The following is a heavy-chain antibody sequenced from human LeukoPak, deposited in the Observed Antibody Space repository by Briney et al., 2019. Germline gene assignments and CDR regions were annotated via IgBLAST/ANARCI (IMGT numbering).Heavy chain of an antibody. D-gene: IGHD3-22*01. J-gene: IGHJ3*02. CDR1: GFTFSSYW. CDR3: ARDSSGYWVDAFDI. V-gene: IGHV3-7*05. Sequence: PGGSLRLSYAASGFTFSSYWMSWVRQAPGKGLEWVANIKQDGSEKYYVDSVKGRFTISRDNAKNSLYLQMNSLRAEDTAVYYCARDSSGYWVDAFDIWGQGTMVTVSS. CDR2: IKQDGSEK.